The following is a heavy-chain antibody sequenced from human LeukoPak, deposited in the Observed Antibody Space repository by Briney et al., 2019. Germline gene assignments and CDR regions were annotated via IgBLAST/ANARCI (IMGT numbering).Heavy chain of an antibody. D-gene: IGHD5/OR15-5a*01. V-gene: IGHV3-21*01. J-gene: IGHJ4*02. CDR2: IYSGSDYI. CDR1: GFIFSNDR. Sequence: PGGSLRLSCVGSGFIFSNDRMNWVRQAPGQGLEWVSTIYSGSDYIYYADSVRGRFTISRDNAKNSLYLQMNSLRVEDTAVYYCTRDLPVSDTYRYFDSWGQGTLVTVPS. CDR3: TRDLPVSDTYRYFDS.